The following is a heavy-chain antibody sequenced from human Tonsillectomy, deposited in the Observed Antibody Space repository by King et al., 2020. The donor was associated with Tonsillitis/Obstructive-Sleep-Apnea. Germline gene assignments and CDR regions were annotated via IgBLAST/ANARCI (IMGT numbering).Heavy chain of an antibody. J-gene: IGHJ6*03. D-gene: IGHD3-10*01. CDR3: ATGPRRTMVQIYYYYMDV. Sequence: QLVQSGAEVRKPVASVKVSCKISGYTLTELSINWVRQAPGKGIEWMGRFDPEDGETGYAQKFQGRVTMTADTSTDTAYMELCSLRSEDTAVYYCATGPRRTMVQIYYYYMDVWGKGTTVTVSS. V-gene: IGHV1-24*01. CDR1: GYTLTELS. CDR2: FDPEDGET.